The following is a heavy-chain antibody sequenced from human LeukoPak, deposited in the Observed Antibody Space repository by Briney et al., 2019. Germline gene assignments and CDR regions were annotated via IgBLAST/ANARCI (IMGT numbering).Heavy chain of an antibody. J-gene: IGHJ4*02. D-gene: IGHD3-22*01. CDR2: IYYSGST. CDR1: GGSISSSSYY. CDR3: ARAAPTYYYDSSGTRRYFDY. Sequence: PSETLSLTCTVSGGSISSSSYYWGWIRQPPGKGLEWIGSIYYSGSTYYNPSLKSRVTISVDTSKNQFSLKLSSVTAADTAVYYCARAAPTYYYDSSGTRRYFDYWGQGTLVTVSS. V-gene: IGHV4-39*07.